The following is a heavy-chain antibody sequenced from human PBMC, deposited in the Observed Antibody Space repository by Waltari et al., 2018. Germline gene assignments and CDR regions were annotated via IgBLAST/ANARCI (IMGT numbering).Heavy chain of an antibody. V-gene: IGHV3-7*01. CDR1: GFTLSSFW. Sequence: EVQLVESGGGLVQPGGSLRLSCAASGFTLSSFWMNWVRQTPGKGLEWVAGIKQDGSEKYYADSVKGLFTISRDNAKNSLYLQMNSLRAEDTAVYYCATSGWYCFDYWGQGTLVTVSS. D-gene: IGHD6-19*01. CDR2: IKQDGSEK. J-gene: IGHJ4*02. CDR3: ATSGWYCFDY.